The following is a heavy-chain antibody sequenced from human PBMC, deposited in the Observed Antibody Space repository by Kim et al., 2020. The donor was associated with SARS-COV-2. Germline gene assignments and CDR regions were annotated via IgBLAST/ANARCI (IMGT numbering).Heavy chain of an antibody. CDR3: ARGGKYSSSSRYFDY. D-gene: IGHD6-6*01. V-gene: IGHV1-18*01. J-gene: IGHJ4*02. Sequence: QRIQDRVTMTTDTSTSTAYMDLRSLRSDDTAVYYCARGGKYSSSSRYFDYWGQGTLVTVSS.